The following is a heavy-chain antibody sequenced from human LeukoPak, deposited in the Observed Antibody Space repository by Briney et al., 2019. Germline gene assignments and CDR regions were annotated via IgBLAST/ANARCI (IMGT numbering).Heavy chain of an antibody. J-gene: IGHJ4*02. CDR3: ARFRDDYVWGSYRYLGVHDY. CDR2: INHSGST. Sequence: SETLSLTCAVYGGSFSGYYWSWIRQPPGKGLEWIGEINHSGSTNYNPSLKSRVTISVDTSKNQFSLKLSSATAADTAVYYCARFRDDYVWGSYRYLGVHDYWGQGTLVTVSS. V-gene: IGHV4-34*01. D-gene: IGHD3-16*02. CDR1: GGSFSGYY.